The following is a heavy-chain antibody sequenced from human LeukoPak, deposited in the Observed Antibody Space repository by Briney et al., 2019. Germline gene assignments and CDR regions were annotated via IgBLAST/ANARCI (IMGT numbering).Heavy chain of an antibody. CDR3: ARDSVGYCSGGSCSKTYYYYGMDV. CDR2: ISYVGSNK. CDR1: GFTFSSYA. J-gene: IGHJ6*02. V-gene: IGHV3-30-3*01. D-gene: IGHD2-15*01. Sequence: GGSLRLSCAASGFTFSSYAMHWVRQAPGKGLEWVAVISYVGSNKYYADSVKGRFTISRDNSKNTLYLQMNSLRAEDTAVYYCARDSVGYCSGGSCSKTYYYYGMDVWGQGTTVTVSS.